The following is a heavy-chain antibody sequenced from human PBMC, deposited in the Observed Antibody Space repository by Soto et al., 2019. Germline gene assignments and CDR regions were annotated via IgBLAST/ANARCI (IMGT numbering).Heavy chain of an antibody. J-gene: IGHJ6*02. D-gene: IGHD3-10*01. V-gene: IGHV3-15*07. CDR3: TTKLGMDGGYYYYYGMDV. CDR2: IKSKTDGGTT. Sequence: GGSLRLSCAASGFTFSNAWMNWVRQAPGKGLEWVGRIKSKTDGGTTDYAAPVKGRFTISRDDSKKTLYLQMNSLKTEDTAVYYCTTKLGMDGGYYYYYGMDVWGQGTTVTVSS. CDR1: GFTFSNAW.